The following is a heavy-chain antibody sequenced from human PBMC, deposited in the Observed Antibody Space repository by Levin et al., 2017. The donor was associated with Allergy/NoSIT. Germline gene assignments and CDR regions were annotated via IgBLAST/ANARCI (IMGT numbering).Heavy chain of an antibody. V-gene: IGHV3-30-3*01. CDR3: ARPTAGGVIILPYFDY. D-gene: IGHD3-10*01. CDR1: GFTFSSYA. J-gene: IGHJ4*02. CDR2: ISYDGSNK. Sequence: GGSLRLSCAASGFTFSSYAMHWVRQAPGKGLEWVAVISYDGSNKYYADSVKGRFTISRDNSKNTLYLQMNSLRAEDTAVYYCARPTAGGVIILPYFDYWGQGTLVTVSS.